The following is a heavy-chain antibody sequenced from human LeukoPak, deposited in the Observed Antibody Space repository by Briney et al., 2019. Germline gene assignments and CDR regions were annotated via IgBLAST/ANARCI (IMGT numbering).Heavy chain of an antibody. V-gene: IGHV1-2*06. Sequence: ASVKVSCKASGYTFTCYYMHWVRQAPGQGLEWMGRINHNSGGTKYAKKFQGRVTMTRDTSISTAYMELSRLRSDDTAVYYCARVRSAKFDYWGQGTLVTVSS. J-gene: IGHJ4*02. CDR1: GYTFTCYY. CDR3: ARVRSAKFDY. CDR2: INHNSGGT.